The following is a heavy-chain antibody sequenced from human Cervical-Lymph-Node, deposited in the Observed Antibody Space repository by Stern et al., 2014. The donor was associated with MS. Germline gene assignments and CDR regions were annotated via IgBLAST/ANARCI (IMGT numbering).Heavy chain of an antibody. V-gene: IGHV3-30*01. CDR1: VFAFGGSI. CDR3: ARLGTAALDY. Sequence: DQLVESGGGVVQPGRSLRLSCAASVFAFGGSIMHWVRQAPGKGPECVAVISYDGNDKYYADSVKGRFTISRDNSKNTLYLQMNSLRVEDTAIYYCARLGTAALDYWGQGTLVTVSS. CDR2: ISYDGNDK. J-gene: IGHJ4*02. D-gene: IGHD6-13*01.